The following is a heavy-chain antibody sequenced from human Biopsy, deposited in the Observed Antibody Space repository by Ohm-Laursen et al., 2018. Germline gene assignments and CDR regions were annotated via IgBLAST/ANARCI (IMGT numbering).Heavy chain of an antibody. CDR1: SYTFTDYN. D-gene: IGHD2-8*01. CDR2: INCKTGAT. CDR3: ARDPLNGHKHFDY. Sequence: GASVKVSCKASSYTFTDYNIHWMRQAPGQGLEWLGYINCKTGATNYAQKFPGTVTMTRDTSISTAYLALGSLRSADTAIYYCARDPLNGHKHFDYWGQGSLVTVSS. J-gene: IGHJ4*02. V-gene: IGHV1-2*02.